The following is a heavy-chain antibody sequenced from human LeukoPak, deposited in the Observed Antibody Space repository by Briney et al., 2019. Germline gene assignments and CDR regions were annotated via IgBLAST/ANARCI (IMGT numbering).Heavy chain of an antibody. J-gene: IGHJ6*03. Sequence: SETLSLTCTVSGGPISSYYWSWIRQPPGKGLEWIGYIYYSGSTNYNPSLKSRVTILVDTYKNQFSLKLSSVTTADTAVYYCARVNEYSSSSGGPIDYYYYMDVWGKGTTVTVSS. D-gene: IGHD6-6*01. CDR2: IYYSGST. CDR3: ARVNEYSSSSGGPIDYYYYMDV. V-gene: IGHV4-59*01. CDR1: GGPISSYY.